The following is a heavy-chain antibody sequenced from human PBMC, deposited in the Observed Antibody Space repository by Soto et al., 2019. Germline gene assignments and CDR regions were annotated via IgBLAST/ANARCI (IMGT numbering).Heavy chain of an antibody. J-gene: IGHJ4*02. Sequence: EGQLVESGGGLVQPGGSLRLSCTASGFTFSSYWMNWVRQAPGKGLYWVSLINPDGGTTTYAESVKGRFTIFRDNAKNTVYLQMTSLRVEDTAVYYCARDLRGSPDYWGQGTLVTVSS. V-gene: IGHV3-74*03. CDR3: ARDLRGSPDY. D-gene: IGHD1-26*01. CDR2: INPDGGTT. CDR1: GFTFSSYW.